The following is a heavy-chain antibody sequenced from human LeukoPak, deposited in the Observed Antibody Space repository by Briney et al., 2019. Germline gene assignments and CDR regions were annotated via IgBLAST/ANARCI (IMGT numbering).Heavy chain of an antibody. V-gene: IGHV1-2*02. CDR1: GYTFTGHY. J-gene: IGHJ4*02. Sequence: ASVKVSCKASGYTFTGHYMHWVRQAPGQGLEWMGWINPNSGGTNYAQKFQGRVTTTRDTSISTAYMELSRLRSDDTAVYYCARDLTVAVAGGYWGQGTLVTVSS. CDR2: INPNSGGT. CDR3: ARDLTVAVAGGY. D-gene: IGHD6-19*01.